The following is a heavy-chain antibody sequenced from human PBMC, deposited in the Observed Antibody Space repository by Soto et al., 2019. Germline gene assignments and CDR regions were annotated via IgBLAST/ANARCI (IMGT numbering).Heavy chain of an antibody. CDR3: AKEGISGLYYFVY. D-gene: IGHD6-19*01. V-gene: IGHV3-23*01. CDR2: ISGSGGSP. J-gene: IGHJ4*02. CDR1: GFTFSNYA. Sequence: EVQLLESGGGLVQPGGSLRLSCAASGFTFSNYAMNWVRQAPGKGLEWVSTISGSGGSPYYADSVKGRFTISRDNSKTTLYLQMTSLRAGDSAIYYCAKEGISGLYYFVYWGQGTLVTVSS.